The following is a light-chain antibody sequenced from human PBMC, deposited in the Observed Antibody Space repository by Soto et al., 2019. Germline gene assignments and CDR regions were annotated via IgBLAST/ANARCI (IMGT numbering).Light chain of an antibody. V-gene: IGKV3-11*01. Sequence: EIVLTQSPATLYLSPGERATLSCRASQSVSSYLAWYQQKPGQAPRLLIYDASNRATGIPARFSGSGSGTDFTLTICSLAPEDFAVYYCQQRGTFGPGTKVDIK. CDR3: QQRGT. CDR1: QSVSSY. CDR2: DAS. J-gene: IGKJ3*01.